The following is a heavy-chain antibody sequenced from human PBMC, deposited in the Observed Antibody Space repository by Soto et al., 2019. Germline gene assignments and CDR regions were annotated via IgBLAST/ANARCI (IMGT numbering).Heavy chain of an antibody. Sequence: GGSLRLSCAASGFTFSSYSMNWVRQAPGKGLEWVSSISSSSSYIYYADSVKGRFTISRDNAKNSLYLQMNSLRAEDTAVYYCARDLKSYYYDVDAFDIWGQGTMVTVSS. D-gene: IGHD3-22*01. J-gene: IGHJ3*02. CDR1: GFTFSSYS. V-gene: IGHV3-21*01. CDR3: ARDLKSYYYDVDAFDI. CDR2: ISSSSSYI.